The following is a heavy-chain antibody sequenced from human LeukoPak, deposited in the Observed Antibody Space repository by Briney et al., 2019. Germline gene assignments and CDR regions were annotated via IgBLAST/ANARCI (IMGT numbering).Heavy chain of an antibody. J-gene: IGHJ4*02. Sequence: SETLSLTCTVSGGSISSSSYYWGWIRQPPGKGLEWIGSIYYSGSTYYNPSLKSRVTISVDTSKNQFSLKLSSVTAADTAVYYCARSSRWLQLNLSFDYWGQGTLVTVSS. D-gene: IGHD5-24*01. V-gene: IGHV4-39*01. CDR2: IYYSGST. CDR3: ARSSRWLQLNLSFDY. CDR1: GGSISSSSYY.